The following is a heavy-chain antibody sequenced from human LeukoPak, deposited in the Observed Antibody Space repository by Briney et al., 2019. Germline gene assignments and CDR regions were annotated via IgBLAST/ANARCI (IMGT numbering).Heavy chain of an antibody. J-gene: IGHJ2*01. Sequence: SETLSLTCTVSGGSISSGDYYWSWIRQPPGKGLEWIGYIYYSGSTYCNPSLKSRVTISVDTSKNQFSLKLSSVTAADTAVYYCARDFHCSSTSCYYRWYFDLWGRGTLVTVSS. CDR3: ARDFHCSSTSCYYRWYFDL. D-gene: IGHD2-2*01. V-gene: IGHV4-30-4*01. CDR2: IYYSGST. CDR1: GGSISSGDYY.